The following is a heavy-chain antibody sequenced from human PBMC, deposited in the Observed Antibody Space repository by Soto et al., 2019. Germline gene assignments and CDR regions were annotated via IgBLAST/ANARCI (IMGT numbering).Heavy chain of an antibody. V-gene: IGHV3-30*18. CDR1: GFTFSSYG. Sequence: QVQLVESGGGVVQPGRSLRLSCAGSGFTFSSYGTHWVRQAPGKGLEWVAVVSSGGETTYYADSVKGRFTISRDNSKNTMYLQMNRLRPEDTAVYYCAKEGDIVVGPVAGPVAFYFEQWGQGTLVTVSS. D-gene: IGHD2-2*01. CDR3: AKEGDIVVGPVAGPVAFYFEQ. J-gene: IGHJ4*02. CDR2: VSSGGETT.